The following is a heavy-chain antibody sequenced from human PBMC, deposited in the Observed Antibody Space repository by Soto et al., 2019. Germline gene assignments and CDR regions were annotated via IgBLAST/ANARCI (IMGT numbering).Heavy chain of an antibody. V-gene: IGHV3-74*01. CDR3: ARVMIPASYGSKNLFDY. D-gene: IGHD3-10*01. CDR1: GFTFSSYW. J-gene: IGHJ4*02. CDR2: INSDGSST. Sequence: GGSLRLSCAASGFTFSSYWMHWVRQAPGKGLVWVSRINSDGSSTSYADSVKGRFTISRDNAKNTLYLQMNSLRAEDTAVYYCARVMIPASYGSKNLFDYWGQGTLVTVS.